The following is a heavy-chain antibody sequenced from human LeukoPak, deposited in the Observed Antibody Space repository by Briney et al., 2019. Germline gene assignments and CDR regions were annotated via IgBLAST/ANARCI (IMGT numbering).Heavy chain of an antibody. CDR2: ISGSGGST. J-gene: IGHJ4*02. Sequence: PGRSLRLSCAASGFTFSSYAMHWVRQAPGKGLEWVSGISGSGGSTYYADSVKGRFTISRDNSKNTLYLQMNSLRAEDTAVYYCAKDGREWPRSLDYWGQGTLVTVSS. CDR1: GFTFSSYA. CDR3: AKDGREWPRSLDY. D-gene: IGHD5-12*01. V-gene: IGHV3-23*01.